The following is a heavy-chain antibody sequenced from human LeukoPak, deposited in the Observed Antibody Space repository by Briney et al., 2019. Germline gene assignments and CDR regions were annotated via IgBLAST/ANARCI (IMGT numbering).Heavy chain of an antibody. D-gene: IGHD3-10*01. V-gene: IGHV7-4-1*02. CDR2: INTNTGNP. Sequence: ASVKVSCKASGYTFTSYAMNWVRQAPGQGLEWMGWINTNTGNPTYAQGFTGRFVFSLDTSVSTAYLQISSLKAEDTAVYYCARRLVVRGVIRFDPWGQGTLVTVSS. CDR3: ARRLVVRGVIRFDP. J-gene: IGHJ5*02. CDR1: GYTFTSYA.